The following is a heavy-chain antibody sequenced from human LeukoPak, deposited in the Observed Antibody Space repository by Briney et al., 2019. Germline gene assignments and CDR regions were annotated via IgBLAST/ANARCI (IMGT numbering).Heavy chain of an antibody. CDR3: TAERYSSGWY. V-gene: IGHV3-15*01. Sequence: GGSLRLSCAASGFTFSNSWMSWGRQAPGKGLEWVGRIKSKTDGGTTDYVAPVKGRFTISRDDSKNTVYLQMNSLKAEDTADYYYTAERYSSGWYWGQGTLVTVSS. CDR1: GFTFSNSW. D-gene: IGHD6-19*01. CDR2: IKSKTDGGTT. J-gene: IGHJ4*02.